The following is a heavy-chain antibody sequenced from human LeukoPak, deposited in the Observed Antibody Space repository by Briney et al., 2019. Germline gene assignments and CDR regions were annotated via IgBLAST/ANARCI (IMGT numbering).Heavy chain of an antibody. V-gene: IGHV3-74*01. Sequence: GGSLRLSCATSGFTFSSYWMHWVRQAPGKGLVWVSRINSDGCSTTYADSVKGRFTMSRDNAKNSLYLQMNSLRAEDTALYYCARDEFGPLAFWGRGTLVTVSS. J-gene: IGHJ4*02. D-gene: IGHD3/OR15-3a*01. CDR2: INSDGCST. CDR3: ARDEFGPLAF. CDR1: GFTFSSYW.